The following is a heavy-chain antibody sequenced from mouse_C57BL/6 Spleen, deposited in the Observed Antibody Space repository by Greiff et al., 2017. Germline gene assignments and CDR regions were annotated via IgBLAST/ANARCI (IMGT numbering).Heavy chain of an antibody. Sequence: QVQLQQPGAELVRPGSSVKLSCRASGYTFTSYWMHWVKQRPIQGLEWIGNIDPSDSETNYNQKFKDKATLTVDKSSTTAYMQLSSLTSENSAVYYCAIYDDYDWFADWGQGTLVTVSA. CDR1: GYTFTSYW. J-gene: IGHJ3*01. V-gene: IGHV1-52*01. CDR3: AIYDDYDWFAD. D-gene: IGHD2-4*01. CDR2: IDPSDSET.